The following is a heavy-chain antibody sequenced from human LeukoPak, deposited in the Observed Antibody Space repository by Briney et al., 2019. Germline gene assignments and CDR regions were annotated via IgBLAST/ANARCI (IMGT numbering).Heavy chain of an antibody. J-gene: IGHJ4*02. Sequence: GESLKISCKGSGYSFTSYWIGWVRQMPGKGLEWMGIIYPGDSDTRYSPSFQGQVTISADESISTAYLQWSSLKASDSAMYYCARQTRGGIAAAGSDYWGQGTLVTVSS. CDR2: IYPGDSDT. CDR1: GYSFTSYW. V-gene: IGHV5-51*01. D-gene: IGHD6-13*01. CDR3: ARQTRGGIAAAGSDY.